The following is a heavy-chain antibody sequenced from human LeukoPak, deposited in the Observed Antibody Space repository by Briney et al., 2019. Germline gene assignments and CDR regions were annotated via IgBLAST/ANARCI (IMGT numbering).Heavy chain of an antibody. CDR2: FDPEDGET. V-gene: IGHV1-24*01. D-gene: IGHD6-13*01. CDR1: EYRLTELS. CDR3: ATAPSTLAAAGPIFDY. J-gene: IGHJ4*02. Sequence: ASVKVSCKVSEYRLTELSMHWVRLAPGKGLEWMGGFDPEDGETIYAQKFQGRVTMTEDTSTDTAYMGLSSLRSEDTAVYYCATAPSTLAAAGPIFDYWGQGTLVTVSS.